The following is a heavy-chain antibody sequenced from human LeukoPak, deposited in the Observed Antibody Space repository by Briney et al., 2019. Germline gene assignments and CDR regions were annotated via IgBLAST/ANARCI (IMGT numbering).Heavy chain of an antibody. J-gene: IGHJ6*02. D-gene: IGHD5-12*01. V-gene: IGHV3-13*01. CDR3: ARVLPGYDSPGDYYGMDV. CDR2: IGTAGDT. CDR1: GFTFSSYD. Sequence: QPGRSLRLSCAASGFTFSSYDMHWVRQATGKGLEWVSAIGTAGDTYYPGSVKGRFTISRENAKNSLYLQMNSLRAEDTAVYYCARVLPGYDSPGDYYGMDVWGQGTTVTVSS.